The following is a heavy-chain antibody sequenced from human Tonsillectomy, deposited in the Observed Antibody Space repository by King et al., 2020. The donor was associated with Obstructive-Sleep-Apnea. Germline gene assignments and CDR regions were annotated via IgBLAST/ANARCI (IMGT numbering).Heavy chain of an antibody. V-gene: IGHV1-46*01. CDR3: ARGIENSPHVCSSNGFIGGMDV. Sequence: QLVQSGAEVKKPGASVKVSCKASGYTFTSYYMHWVRQAPGQGLEWMGIINPTGGSSIHAQKFQGRVTMTRDTSSSTVYMELSSLRSEDTAVYYCARGIENSPHVCSSNGFIGGMDVWGQGTTVTVS. CDR2: INPTGGSS. CDR1: GYTFTSYY. J-gene: IGHJ6*02. D-gene: IGHD2-2*01.